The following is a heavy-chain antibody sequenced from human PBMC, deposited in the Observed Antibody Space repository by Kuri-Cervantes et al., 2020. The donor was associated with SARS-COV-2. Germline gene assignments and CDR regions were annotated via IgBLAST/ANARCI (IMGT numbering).Heavy chain of an antibody. Sequence: SETLSLTCTVSGGSISSGGYYWSWNRQHPGKGLEWIGYIYYSGSTYYNPSLKSRVTISVDTSKNQFSLKLTSVTAADTAVYYCARVDYAGNYYYYGMDVWGQGTTVTVSS. D-gene: IGHD4-17*01. J-gene: IGHJ6*02. CDR2: IYYSGST. CDR1: GGSISSGGYY. V-gene: IGHV4-31*03. CDR3: ARVDYAGNYYYYGMDV.